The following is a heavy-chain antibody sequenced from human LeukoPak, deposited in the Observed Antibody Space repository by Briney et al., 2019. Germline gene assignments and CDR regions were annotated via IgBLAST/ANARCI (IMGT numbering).Heavy chain of an antibody. CDR3: ARNRGYSGHKP. Sequence: ASETLSLTCAVYGGSFSGYYWSWIRQPPGKGLEWIGETNHSGSTNYNPSLKSRVTISVDTSKNQFSLKLSSVTAADTAVYYCARNRGYSGHKPWGQGTLVTVSS. J-gene: IGHJ4*02. CDR1: GGSFSGYY. D-gene: IGHD5-12*01. V-gene: IGHV4-34*01. CDR2: TNHSGST.